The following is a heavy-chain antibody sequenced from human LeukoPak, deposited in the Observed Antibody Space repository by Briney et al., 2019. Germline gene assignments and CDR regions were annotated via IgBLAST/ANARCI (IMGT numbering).Heavy chain of an antibody. CDR1: GYTFTSYG. V-gene: IGHV1-18*01. CDR3: ARDSSGWYKEVDYYYYYGMDV. CDR2: ISAYNGNT. J-gene: IGHJ6*02. Sequence: ASVKVSCKASGYTFTSYGISWVRQAPGQGLEWMGWISAYNGNTNYAQELQGRVTMTTDTSTSTAYMELRSLRSDDTAVYYCARDSSGWYKEVDYYYYYGMDVWGQGTTVTVSS. D-gene: IGHD6-19*01.